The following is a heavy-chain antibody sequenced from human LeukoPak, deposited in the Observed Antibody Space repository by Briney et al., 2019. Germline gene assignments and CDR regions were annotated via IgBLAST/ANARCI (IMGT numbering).Heavy chain of an antibody. CDR1: GFIFGDYA. V-gene: IGHV3-21*01. D-gene: IGHD6-6*01. J-gene: IGHJ5*02. Sequence: GGSLRLSCTASGFIFGDYAMNWFRQAPGKGLEWVSSISGSSSYIYYADSMKGRFTISRDNGKNSLYLQMNSLRAEDTAVYFCARGSSNVAARNNWFDPWGQGTLVTVSS. CDR3: ARGSSNVAARNNWFDP. CDR2: ISGSSSYI.